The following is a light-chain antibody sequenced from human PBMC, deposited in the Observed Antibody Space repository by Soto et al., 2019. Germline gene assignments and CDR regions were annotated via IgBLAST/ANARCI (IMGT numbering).Light chain of an antibody. CDR2: GAS. CDR1: QGISNF. V-gene: IGKV1-27*01. CDR3: QKYNSAPLT. Sequence: DIQMTQSPSSLSASVGDRVTITCRASQGISNFLAWYQHKPGKVPKLLIHGASALTSGVPSRFSGSGSGTDFTLTISSLQPEDFATYFCQKYNSAPLTFGPGTKVDLK. J-gene: IGKJ3*01.